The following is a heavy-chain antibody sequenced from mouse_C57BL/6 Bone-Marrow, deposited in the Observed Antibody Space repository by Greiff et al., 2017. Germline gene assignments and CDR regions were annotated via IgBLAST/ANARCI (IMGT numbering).Heavy chain of an antibody. J-gene: IGHJ1*03. V-gene: IGHV1-55*01. Sequence: QVQLQQPGAELVKPGASVKMSCKASGYTFTSYWITWVKQRPGQGLVWIGDIYPGSGSTNYNEKFKSKATLTVDTSSSTAYMQLSSLTSEDSAVYYCARDYYGSSYWYFDVWGTGTTVTVSS. CDR1: GYTFTSYW. CDR3: ARDYYGSSYWYFDV. D-gene: IGHD1-1*01. CDR2: IYPGSGST.